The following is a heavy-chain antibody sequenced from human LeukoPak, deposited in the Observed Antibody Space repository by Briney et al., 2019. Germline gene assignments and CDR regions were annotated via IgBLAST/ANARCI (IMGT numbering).Heavy chain of an antibody. CDR1: GGSISSSSYY. Sequence: SETLSLTCTVSGGSISSSSYYWGWIRQSPGKGLEWIGSIFYSGTTYYNPSLKSRVTISVDTSKNQFSLKLSSVTAADTAVYYCGAFGVVVIGYYFDYWGQGTLVTVSS. CDR3: GAFGVVVIGYYFDY. V-gene: IGHV4-39*01. J-gene: IGHJ4*02. D-gene: IGHD3-22*01. CDR2: IFYSGTT.